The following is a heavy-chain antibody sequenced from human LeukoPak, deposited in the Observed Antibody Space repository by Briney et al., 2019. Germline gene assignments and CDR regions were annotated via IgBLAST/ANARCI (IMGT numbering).Heavy chain of an antibody. CDR2: FTGSGGST. CDR3: AKQVGATTNDAFDI. D-gene: IGHD1-26*01. V-gene: IGHV3-23*01. J-gene: IGHJ3*02. Sequence: GGSLILSCAASGFTFSNYAMTWVRQAPGKGLEWVSTFTGSGGSTYYADSVKGRFTISRDNSKNTLYLQMNSLRAEDTAVYYCAKQVGATTNDAFDIWGQGTMVTVSS. CDR1: GFTFSNYA.